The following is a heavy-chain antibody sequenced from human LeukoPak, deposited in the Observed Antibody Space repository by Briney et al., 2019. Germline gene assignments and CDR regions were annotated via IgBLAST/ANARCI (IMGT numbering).Heavy chain of an antibody. J-gene: IGHJ4*02. D-gene: IGHD1/OR15-1a*01. V-gene: IGHV4-4*02. CDR1: GASISSSNW. Sequence: SGTLSLTCAVSGASISSSNWWSWVRQPPGKGLEWIGEISPSGSTNYNPSLKSRVTMSVDKSKNQFSLNLSSVTAADTAVYYCARRSQQRNFDYWGQGTLVTVSS. CDR3: ARRSQQRNFDY. CDR2: ISPSGST.